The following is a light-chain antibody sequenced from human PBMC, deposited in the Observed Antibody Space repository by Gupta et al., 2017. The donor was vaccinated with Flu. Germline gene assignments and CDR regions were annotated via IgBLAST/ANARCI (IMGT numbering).Light chain of an antibody. J-gene: IGLJ2*01. CDR1: SSDVGGYTY. Sequence: QSSLTQPASVSGPPGQSITLSCTGTSSDVGGYTYVSWYQQHPGKAPKLMIYEVSNRPSGVAIRFSDSKSGNTASLTISGLQAEDGADYYCSSYTSSSAVVFGGGTKLTVL. CDR3: SSYTSSSAVV. CDR2: EVS. V-gene: IGLV2-14*01.